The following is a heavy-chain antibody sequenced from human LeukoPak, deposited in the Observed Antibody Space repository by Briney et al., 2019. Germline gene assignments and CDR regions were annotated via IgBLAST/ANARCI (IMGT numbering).Heavy chain of an antibody. D-gene: IGHD5-24*01. J-gene: IGHJ4*02. CDR1: GYSISSGYY. Sequence: SETLSLTCTVSGYSISSGYYWGWIRQPPGKGLEWIGSIYHSGSTYYNPSLKSRVTISVDTSKNQFSLKLSSVTAADTAVYYCARDPADGYNSNYDCWGQGTLVTVSS. CDR3: ARDPADGYNSNYDC. CDR2: IYHSGST. V-gene: IGHV4-38-2*02.